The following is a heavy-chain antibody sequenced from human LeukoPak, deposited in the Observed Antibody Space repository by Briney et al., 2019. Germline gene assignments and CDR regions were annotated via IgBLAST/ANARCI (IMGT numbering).Heavy chain of an antibody. Sequence: GGSLRLTCAASGFAFNSYEMNWVRQPPGKGLEGVSYISSRTNVRYYSDCVKGRVTLSRDDAKNSLYLLMNGLRAEDTAVYYCSREGQIASPFDYWGQGTLVTVSS. CDR2: ISSRTNVR. J-gene: IGHJ4*02. CDR1: GFAFNSYE. CDR3: SREGQIASPFDY. V-gene: IGHV3-48*03.